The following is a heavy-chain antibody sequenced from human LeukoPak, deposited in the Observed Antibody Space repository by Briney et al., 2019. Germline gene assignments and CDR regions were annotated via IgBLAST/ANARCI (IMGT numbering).Heavy chain of an antibody. CDR3: AKDLAVAGKGPTDFDY. V-gene: IGHV3-30*18. Sequence: PGRSLRLSCAASGLTFSSYGMHWVRQAPGKGLEWVAVISYDGSNKYYADSVKGRFTISRDNSKNTLYLQMNSLRAEDTAVYYCAKDLAVAGKGPTDFDYWGQGTLVTVSS. D-gene: IGHD6-19*01. CDR2: ISYDGSNK. J-gene: IGHJ4*02. CDR1: GLTFSSYG.